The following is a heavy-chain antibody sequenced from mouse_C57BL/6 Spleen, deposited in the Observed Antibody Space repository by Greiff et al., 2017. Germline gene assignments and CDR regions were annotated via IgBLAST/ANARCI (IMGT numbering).Heavy chain of an antibody. Sequence: VQLQQSGAELARPGASVKLSCKASGYTFTSYGISWVKQRTGQGLEWIGEIYPRSGNTYYNEKFKGKATLTADKSSSPAYMELRSLTSEDSAVYFCARSRFSTGTGRAYWGQGTLVTVSA. CDR2: IYPRSGNT. D-gene: IGHD4-1*02. CDR1: GYTFTSYG. J-gene: IGHJ3*01. V-gene: IGHV1-81*01. CDR3: ARSRFSTGTGRAY.